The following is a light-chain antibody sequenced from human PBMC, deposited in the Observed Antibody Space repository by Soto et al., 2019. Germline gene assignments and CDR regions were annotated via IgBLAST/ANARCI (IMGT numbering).Light chain of an antibody. CDR2: GAS. J-gene: IGKJ2*01. Sequence: IVLTQSPGTLSLSPGEGATLSCRASQSVNNNYLAWYQQRPGQAPSLLIYGASNRATGVPDRFSGSGSGTDFTLTISRLEPEDFAVYFCQQYDTSPPYTFGQGTKVDIK. CDR1: QSVNNNY. CDR3: QQYDTSPPYT. V-gene: IGKV3-20*01.